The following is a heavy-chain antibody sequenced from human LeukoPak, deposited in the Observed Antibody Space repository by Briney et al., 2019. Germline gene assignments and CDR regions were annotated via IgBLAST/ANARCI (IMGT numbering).Heavy chain of an antibody. Sequence: KASETLSLTCTVSGGSISSGSYYWSWIRQPAGKGLEWIGRIYTSGSTNYNPSLKSRVTISLDTSKNQLSLKLNSVTAADTAVFFCARGSLYGEYVFDYWGQGTLVTVSS. CDR3: ARGSLYGEYVFDY. D-gene: IGHD4-17*01. V-gene: IGHV4-61*02. J-gene: IGHJ4*02. CDR1: GGSISSGSYY. CDR2: IYTSGST.